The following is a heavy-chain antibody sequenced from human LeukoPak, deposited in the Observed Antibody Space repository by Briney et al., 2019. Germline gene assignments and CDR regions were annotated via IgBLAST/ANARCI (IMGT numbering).Heavy chain of an antibody. V-gene: IGHV4-59*01. CDR1: GGPISSYY. CDR3: ATGGNWNYYYFDY. CDR2: IYYSGST. Sequence: SETLSLTCTVSGGPISSYYWSWIRQPPGKGLEWVGYIYYSGSTNYNPSLKSRVTISVDTSKNQFSLKLSSVTAADTAVYYCATGGNWNYYYFDYWGQGTLVTVSS. J-gene: IGHJ4*02. D-gene: IGHD1-7*01.